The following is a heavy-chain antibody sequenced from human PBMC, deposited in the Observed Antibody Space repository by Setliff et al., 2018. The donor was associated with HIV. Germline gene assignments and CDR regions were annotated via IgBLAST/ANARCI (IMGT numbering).Heavy chain of an antibody. D-gene: IGHD3-22*01. Sequence: SETLSLTCAVSGGSITSGSHYWTWIRQPAGKGLEWLGHIYSNGSTNYNPSLESRLAMSVDMSKNHFSLKLRSVTAADTAVYYCARHGHFYDSSSSDAFDIWGHGTMVTVSS. CDR2: IYSNGST. J-gene: IGHJ3*02. V-gene: IGHV4-61*09. CDR1: GGSITSGSHY. CDR3: ARHGHFYDSSSSDAFDI.